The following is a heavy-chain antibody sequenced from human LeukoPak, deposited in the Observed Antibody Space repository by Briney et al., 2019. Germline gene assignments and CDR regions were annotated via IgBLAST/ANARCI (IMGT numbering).Heavy chain of an antibody. D-gene: IGHD5-18*01. CDR1: GGSISSYY. CDR2: IYYSGST. J-gene: IGHJ6*02. CDR3: AREGGYSYGYGYYYGMDV. V-gene: IGHV4-59*12. Sequence: SETLSLTCTVSGGSISSYYWSWIRQPPGKGLEWIGYIYYSGSTNYNPSLKSRVTISVDTSKNQFSLKLSSVTAADTAVYYCAREGGYSYGYGYYYGMDVWGQGTTVTVSS.